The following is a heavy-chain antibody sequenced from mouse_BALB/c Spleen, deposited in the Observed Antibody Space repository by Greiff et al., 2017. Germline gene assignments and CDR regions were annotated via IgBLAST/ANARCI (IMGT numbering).Heavy chain of an antibody. CDR2: ISNGGGST. Sequence: EVQLVESGGGLVQPGGSLTLSCAASGFTFSSYTMSWVRQTPEKRLEWVAYISNGGGSTYYPDTVKGRFTISRDNAKNTLYLQMSSLKSEDTAMYYCARQELTGTSYFDYWGQGTTLTVSS. J-gene: IGHJ2*01. CDR1: GFTFSSYT. CDR3: ARQELTGTSYFDY. D-gene: IGHD4-1*01. V-gene: IGHV5-12-2*01.